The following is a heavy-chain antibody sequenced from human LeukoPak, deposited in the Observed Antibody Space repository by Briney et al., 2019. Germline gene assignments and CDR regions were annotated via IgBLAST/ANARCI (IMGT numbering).Heavy chain of an antibody. CDR2: ISSSSSYI. CDR1: GFTFSSYS. J-gene: IGHJ6*04. D-gene: IGHD3-3*01. V-gene: IGHV3-21*01. CDR3: ARDGLRFTIFGVVPLDV. Sequence: PGGSLRLSCAASGFTFSSYSMNWVRQAPGKGLEWVSSISSSSSYIYYADSVKGRFTISRDNAKNSLYLQMNSLRAEDTAVYYRARDGLRFTIFGVVPLDVWGKGTTVTVSS.